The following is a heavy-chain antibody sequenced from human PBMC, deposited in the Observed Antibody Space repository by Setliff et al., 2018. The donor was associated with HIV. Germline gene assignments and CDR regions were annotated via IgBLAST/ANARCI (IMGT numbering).Heavy chain of an antibody. Sequence: PGGSLRLSCGASGFSFDVYAMTWVRQAPGKGLEWLANIKQDESEIYYVDSVRGRFTVSRDNARNSLYLQMNSLRAEDTAIYYCARIYRSSWPFDACDIWGQGTMVTVSS. V-gene: IGHV3-7*03. CDR2: IKQDESEI. CDR1: GFSFDVYA. CDR3: ARIYRSSWPFDACDI. J-gene: IGHJ3*02. D-gene: IGHD6-6*01.